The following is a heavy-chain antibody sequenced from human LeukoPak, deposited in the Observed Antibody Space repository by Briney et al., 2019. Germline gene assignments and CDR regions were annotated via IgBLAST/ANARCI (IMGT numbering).Heavy chain of an antibody. CDR1: GFTFSSYS. J-gene: IGHJ3*02. CDR3: AREAWFGESHNAFDI. CDR2: ISSSSSYI. D-gene: IGHD3-10*01. V-gene: IGHV3-21*01. Sequence: PGGSLRLSCAASGFTFSSYSMNWVRQAPGKGLEWVSSISSSSSYIYYADSVKGRFTISRDNAKNSLYLQMNSLRAEDTAVYYCAREAWFGESHNAFDIWGQGTMVTVSS.